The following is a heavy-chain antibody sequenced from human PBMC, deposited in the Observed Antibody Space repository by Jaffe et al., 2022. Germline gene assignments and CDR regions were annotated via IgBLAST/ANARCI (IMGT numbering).Heavy chain of an antibody. V-gene: IGHV1-2*02. CDR3: ARIFGYYDSSGYYHDAFDI. Sequence: QVQLVQSGAEVKKPGASVKVSCKASGYTFTGYYMHWVRQAPGQGLEWMGWINPNSGGTNYAQKFQGRVTMTRDTSISTAYMELSRLRSDDTAVYYCARIFGYYDSSGYYHDAFDIWGQGTMVTVSS. D-gene: IGHD3-22*01. CDR1: GYTFTGYY. J-gene: IGHJ3*02. CDR2: INPNSGGT.